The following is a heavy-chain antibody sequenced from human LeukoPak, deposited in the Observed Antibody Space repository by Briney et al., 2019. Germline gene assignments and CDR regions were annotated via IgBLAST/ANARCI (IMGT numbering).Heavy chain of an antibody. D-gene: IGHD6-6*01. Sequence: GGSLRLSCAASGFTFSSYGMHWVRQAPGKGLEWVAFIRYDGSNKYYADSVKGRFTISRDNSKNTLYLQMNSLRAEDTAVYYCAKDRWYSSSYYYYYYYMDVWGKGTTVTVSS. V-gene: IGHV3-30*02. CDR1: GFTFSSYG. J-gene: IGHJ6*03. CDR3: AKDRWYSSSYYYYYYYMDV. CDR2: IRYDGSNK.